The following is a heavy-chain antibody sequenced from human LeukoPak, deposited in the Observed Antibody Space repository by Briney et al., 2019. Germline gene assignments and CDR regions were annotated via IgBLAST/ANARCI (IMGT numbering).Heavy chain of an antibody. Sequence: ASVKVSCKASGYTFTSYGISWVRQAPGQGLEWMGWISAYNGNTNYAQKLSGSVTMTTDTTTSTAYMELRSLRSDDTAVYYCARDGIVATITFAFDYWGQGTLVTVSS. CDR3: ARDGIVATITFAFDY. CDR1: GYTFTSYG. CDR2: ISAYNGNT. V-gene: IGHV1-18*01. D-gene: IGHD5-12*01. J-gene: IGHJ4*02.